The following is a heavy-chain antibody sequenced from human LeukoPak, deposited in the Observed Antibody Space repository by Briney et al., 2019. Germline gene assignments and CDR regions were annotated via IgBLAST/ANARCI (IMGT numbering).Heavy chain of an antibody. J-gene: IGHJ4*02. CDR2: ISSSSSYI. Sequence: GGSLRLSCAAPGFTFSSYSMNWVRQAPGKGLEWVSSISSSSSYIYYADSVKGRFTISRDNAKNSLYLQMNSLRAEDTAVYYCARSMKYYDFWSGYDFDYWGQGTLVTVSS. V-gene: IGHV3-21*01. CDR1: GFTFSSYS. CDR3: ARSMKYYDFWSGYDFDY. D-gene: IGHD3-3*01.